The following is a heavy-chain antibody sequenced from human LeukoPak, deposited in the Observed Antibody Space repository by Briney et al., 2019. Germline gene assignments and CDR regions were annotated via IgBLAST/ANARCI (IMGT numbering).Heavy chain of an antibody. D-gene: IGHD3-22*01. CDR3: ARVEEYYFDSSGYYQSFDY. CDR2: ISTYNGNT. Sequence: ASVKVSCKASGYTLTNYGISWVRQAPGQGLEWMGWISTYNGNTNYAQKFQGRVTMTTDTSTSTAYMELRSLRSDDTAVYYCARVEEYYFDSSGYYQSFDYWGQGTLVTVSS. J-gene: IGHJ4*02. V-gene: IGHV1-18*01. CDR1: GYTLTNYG.